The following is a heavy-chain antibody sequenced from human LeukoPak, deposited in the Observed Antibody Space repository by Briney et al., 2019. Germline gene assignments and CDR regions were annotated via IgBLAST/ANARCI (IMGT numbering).Heavy chain of an antibody. D-gene: IGHD3-10*01. CDR1: GGPFSGYF. CDR3: ARSYYYNLGSFPFDF. V-gene: IGHV4-34*01. Sequence: SETLSLTCAVSGGPFSGYFWSWIRQSSGKGLEWIGEIHNSGTTNYNPSLNSRVTISEDTSKNQFYLNLSSVTAADTAVYYCARSYYYNLGSFPFDFWGQGTLVTVSS. J-gene: IGHJ4*02. CDR2: IHNSGTT.